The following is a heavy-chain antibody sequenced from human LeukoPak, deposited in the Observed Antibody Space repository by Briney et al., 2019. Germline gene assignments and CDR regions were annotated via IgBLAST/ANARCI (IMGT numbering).Heavy chain of an antibody. J-gene: IGHJ5*02. CDR2: IYYSGST. CDR3: ARDLTYCGGDCHWFDP. V-gene: IGHV4-31*03. CDR1: GGSISSGGSY. Sequence: SQTLSLTCPVSGGSISSGGSYWSWIRQHPGEGLEWIGYIYYSGSTYYNPSLKSRVTISVDTSKNQFSLKLSSVTAADTAVYYCARDLTYCGGDCHWFDPWGQGTLVTVSS. D-gene: IGHD2-21*02.